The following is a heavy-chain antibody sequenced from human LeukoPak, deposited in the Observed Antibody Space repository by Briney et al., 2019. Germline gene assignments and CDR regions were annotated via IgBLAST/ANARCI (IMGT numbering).Heavy chain of an antibody. V-gene: IGHV4-31*03. J-gene: IGHJ6*02. Sequence: SETLSLTCTVSGGSISSGGYYWSWIRQHPGKGLEWIGYIYYSGSTYYNPSPKSRVTISVDTSKNQFSLKLSSVTAADTAVYYCARGSGSYYYYGMDVWGQGTTVTVSS. CDR3: ARGSGSYYYYGMDV. CDR2: IYYSGST. CDR1: GGSISSGGYY. D-gene: IGHD1-26*01.